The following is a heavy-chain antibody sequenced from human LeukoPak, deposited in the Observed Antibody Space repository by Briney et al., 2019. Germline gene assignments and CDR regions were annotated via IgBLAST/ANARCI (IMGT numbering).Heavy chain of an antibody. Sequence: PSETLSLTCTVSGGSLKSTSSYWGWIRQPPGKGLEWIGSIDYSGNTYYNPSLKSRVTISVDTSKNQFSLNLSSVTAADTAVYYCARAIVGALDAFDIWGQGTMVTVSS. CDR1: GGSLKSTSSY. J-gene: IGHJ3*02. D-gene: IGHD1-26*01. CDR3: ARAIVGALDAFDI. V-gene: IGHV4-39*07. CDR2: IDYSGNT.